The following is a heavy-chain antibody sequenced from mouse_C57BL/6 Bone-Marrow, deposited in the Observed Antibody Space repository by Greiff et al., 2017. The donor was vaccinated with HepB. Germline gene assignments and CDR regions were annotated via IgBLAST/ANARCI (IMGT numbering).Heavy chain of an antibody. CDR2: ISDGGSYT. Sequence: DVMLVESWGGLVKPGGSLKLSCAASGFTFSSYAMSWVRQTPEKRLEWVATISDGGSYTYYPDNVKGRFTISRDNAKNNLYLQMSHLKSEDTAMYYCARDGTTVVHYYAMDYWGQGTSVTVSS. CDR1: GFTFSSYA. CDR3: ARDGTTVVHYYAMDY. J-gene: IGHJ4*01. V-gene: IGHV5-4*01. D-gene: IGHD1-1*01.